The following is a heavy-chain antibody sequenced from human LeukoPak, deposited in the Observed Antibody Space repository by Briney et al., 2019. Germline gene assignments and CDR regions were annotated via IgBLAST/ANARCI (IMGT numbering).Heavy chain of an antibody. J-gene: IGHJ5*02. CDR3: AREREDLGYCSGGSCYPIRNWFDP. Sequence: SETLSLTCTVSGGSISTSNYYWGWVRQPPGKGLEWIGNIFYSGSTYYNPSLKSRVTISVDTSKNQFSLKLSSVTAADTAVYYCAREREDLGYCSGGSCYPIRNWFDPWGQGTLVTVSS. CDR2: IFYSGST. V-gene: IGHV4-39*07. D-gene: IGHD2-15*01. CDR1: GGSISTSNYY.